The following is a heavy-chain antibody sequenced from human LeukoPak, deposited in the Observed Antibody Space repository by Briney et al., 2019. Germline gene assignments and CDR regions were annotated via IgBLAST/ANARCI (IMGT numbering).Heavy chain of an antibody. CDR2: ISWNSGSI. V-gene: IGHV3-9*01. CDR3: AKDSGDYYDSSGYYCSFDY. J-gene: IGHJ4*02. D-gene: IGHD3-22*01. CDR1: GFTFDDYA. Sequence: GGSLRLSCAASGFTFDDYAMHWVRQAPGKGLEWVSGISWNSGSIGYADSVKGRFTISRDNAKSSLYLQMNSLRAEDTALYYCAKDSGDYYDSSGYYCSFDYWGQGTLVTVSS.